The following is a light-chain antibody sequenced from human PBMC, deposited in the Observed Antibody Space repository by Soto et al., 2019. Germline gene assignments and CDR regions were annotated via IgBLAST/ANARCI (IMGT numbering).Light chain of an antibody. V-gene: IGLV1-40*01. CDR2: GNN. J-gene: IGLJ2*01. CDR3: QSYDSSLTAPVV. Sequence: QPVLTQPPSVSGAPGQRVTISCSGSSSNFGAGFDVHWYQQVPGTAPKLLIYGNNNRPSGVPDRFSGSKSGTSASLAITGLQAEDEADYYCQSYDSSLTAPVVFGGGTKLTVL. CDR1: SSNFGAGFD.